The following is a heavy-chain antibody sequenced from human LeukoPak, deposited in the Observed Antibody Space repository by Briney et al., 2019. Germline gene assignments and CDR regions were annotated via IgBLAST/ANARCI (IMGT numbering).Heavy chain of an antibody. Sequence: GGXLRLSXAASGFTFSSYWMSWVRQAPGKGLGWVANIKQDGSEKYYVDCVKGRFTISRDNAKNSLYLQMNSLRAEDTAVYYCARPMYSGSPFDYWGQGTLVTVSS. CDR1: GFTFSSYW. CDR3: ARPMYSGSPFDY. D-gene: IGHD1-26*01. J-gene: IGHJ4*02. CDR2: IKQDGSEK. V-gene: IGHV3-7*01.